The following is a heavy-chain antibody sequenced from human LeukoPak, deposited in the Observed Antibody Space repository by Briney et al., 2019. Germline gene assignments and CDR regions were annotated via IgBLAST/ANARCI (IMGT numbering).Heavy chain of an antibody. Sequence: ASVKVSCKASGYTFTSYGISWVRQAPGQGLEWMGWISAYNGNTNYAQKLQGRVTMTTDTSTSTAYMELRSLRSDDTAVYYCARDTPPHYGDHVTPIDYWGQGTLVTVSS. J-gene: IGHJ4*02. CDR2: ISAYNGNT. CDR1: GYTFTSYG. V-gene: IGHV1-18*01. CDR3: ARDTPPHYGDHVTPIDY. D-gene: IGHD4-17*01.